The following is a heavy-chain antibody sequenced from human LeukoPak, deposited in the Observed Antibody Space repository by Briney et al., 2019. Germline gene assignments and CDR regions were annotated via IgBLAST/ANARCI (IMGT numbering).Heavy chain of an antibody. CDR2: IRYDGSNK. CDR1: GFTFSSYG. CDR3: AKSVAGPPYYYYYYMDV. V-gene: IGHV3-30*02. D-gene: IGHD6-19*01. J-gene: IGHJ6*03. Sequence: GESLRLPCAASGFTFSSYGMHWVRQAPGKGLEWVAFIRYDGSNKYYADSVKGRFTISRDNSKNTLYLQMNSLRAEDTAVYYCAKSVAGPPYYYYYYMDVWGKGTTVTVSS.